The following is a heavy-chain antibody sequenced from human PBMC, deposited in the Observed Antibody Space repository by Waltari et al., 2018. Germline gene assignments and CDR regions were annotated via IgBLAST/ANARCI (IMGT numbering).Heavy chain of an antibody. CDR3: ARELMVRGVTGYYYYGMDV. Sequence: QVQLVQSGAELKKPGASVKVSCKASGYNFTNYLIQWVRQAPGQKREWMGWINVGNVKRKSSQKFQDRVTITRDTSASTAYMELSSLRSEDTAVYYCARELMVRGVTGYYYYGMDVWGQGTTVTVSS. J-gene: IGHJ6*02. CDR2: INVGNVKR. D-gene: IGHD3-10*01. CDR1: GYNFTNYL. V-gene: IGHV1-3*01.